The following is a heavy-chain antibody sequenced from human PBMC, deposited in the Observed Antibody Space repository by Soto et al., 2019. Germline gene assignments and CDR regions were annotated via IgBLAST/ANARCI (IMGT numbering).Heavy chain of an antibody. Sequence: EVQLLESGGALVQPGGSLRLSCVASGFTFGNYAMSWVRQAPGKGLEWVSSISGAADSSYYADSVKGRFTISRDNSKNTLYLQMNGLRADDTAEYYCAKGGGSCCFEYWGQGAQVTVSS. CDR2: ISGAADSS. CDR1: GFTFGNYA. CDR3: AKGGGSCCFEY. V-gene: IGHV3-23*01. D-gene: IGHD2-15*01. J-gene: IGHJ4*02.